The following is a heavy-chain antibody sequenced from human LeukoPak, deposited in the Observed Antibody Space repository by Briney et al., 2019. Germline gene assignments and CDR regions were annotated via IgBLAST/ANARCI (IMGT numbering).Heavy chain of an antibody. J-gene: IGHJ4*02. CDR2: IWYDGSNK. CDR3: ARVDGGYSGYFDY. D-gene: IGHD5-12*01. V-gene: IGHV3-33*08. CDR1: GFTFSSYG. Sequence: GGSLRLSCAASGFTFSSYGMHWVRQAPGKGLEWVALIWYDGSNKYYADSVKGRFTISGDNSKNTLYLQMSSLRAEDTAVYYCARVDGGYSGYFDYWGQGTLVTVSS.